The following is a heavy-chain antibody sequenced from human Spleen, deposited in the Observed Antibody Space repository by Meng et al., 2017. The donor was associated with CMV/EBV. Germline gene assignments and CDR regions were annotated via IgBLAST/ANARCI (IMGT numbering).Heavy chain of an antibody. J-gene: IGHJ6*02. D-gene: IGHD3-3*01. CDR3: AGFGVAITNGLDV. Sequence: GGSLRLSCAASGFTFSDYSMNWVRQAPGKGLEWVSSIGSRISYRHYADSVKGRFTISRDNAKNLLFLQMNSLRAEDTAVYYCAGFGVAITNGLDVWGQGTTVTVSS. V-gene: IGHV3-21*01. CDR1: GFTFSDYS. CDR2: IGSRISYR.